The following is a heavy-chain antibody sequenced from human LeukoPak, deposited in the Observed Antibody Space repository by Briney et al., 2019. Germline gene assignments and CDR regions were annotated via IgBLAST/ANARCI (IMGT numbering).Heavy chain of an antibody. CDR1: GFTFSSYS. J-gene: IGHJ4*02. V-gene: IGHV3-21*01. Sequence: PGGSLRLSCAASGFTFSSYSMNWVRQAPGKGLEWVSSISSSSSYIYYADSVKGRFTISRDNAKNSLYLQMNSLRAEDTAVYYCARVAFLEWQYLYYFDYRGQGTLVTVSS. CDR2: ISSSSSYI. D-gene: IGHD3-3*02. CDR3: ARVAFLEWQYLYYFDY.